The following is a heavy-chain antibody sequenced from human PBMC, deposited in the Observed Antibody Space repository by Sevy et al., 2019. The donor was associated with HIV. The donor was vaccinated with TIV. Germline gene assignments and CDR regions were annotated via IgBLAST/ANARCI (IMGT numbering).Heavy chain of an antibody. CDR1: GFSISNNY. V-gene: IGHV3-53*01. CDR2: MYSGGSP. Sequence: GGSLRLSCAASGFSISNNYTAWVRQAPGKGLEWVSVMYSGGSPYYAESLKGRFALSRDMSKNKVYLQMNSIRAEDTAVYYCARGYCGGGSCTAFDPWGQGTLVTVSS. J-gene: IGHJ5*02. CDR3: ARGYCGGGSCTAFDP. D-gene: IGHD2-15*01.